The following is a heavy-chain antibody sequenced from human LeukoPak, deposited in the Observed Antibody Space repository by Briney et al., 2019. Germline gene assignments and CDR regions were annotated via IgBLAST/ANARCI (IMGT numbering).Heavy chain of an antibody. CDR3: ASLSSRDDYYFDY. V-gene: IGHV4-31*03. Sequence: SQTLSLTCTVSGGSISSGGYSWSWIRQHPGKGLEWIGYIYYSGSTYYNPSLKSRVTISVDTSKNQFSLKLSSVTAADTAVYYCASLSSRDDYYFDYWGQGTLVTVSS. CDR2: IYYSGST. D-gene: IGHD6-13*01. CDR1: GGSISSGGYS. J-gene: IGHJ4*02.